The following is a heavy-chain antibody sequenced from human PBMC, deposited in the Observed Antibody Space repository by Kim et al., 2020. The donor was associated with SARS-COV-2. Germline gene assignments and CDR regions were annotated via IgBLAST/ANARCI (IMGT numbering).Heavy chain of an antibody. V-gene: IGHV4-31*02. J-gene: IGHJ4*02. CDR3: ARDKYYGSGSSGFDY. D-gene: IGHD3-10*01. Sequence: PSLKSRVTISVDTSKNQFSLKLSSVTAADTAVYYCARDKYYGSGSSGFDYWGQGTLVTVSS.